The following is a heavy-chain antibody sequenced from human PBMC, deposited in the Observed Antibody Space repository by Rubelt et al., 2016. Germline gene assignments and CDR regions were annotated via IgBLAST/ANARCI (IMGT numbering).Heavy chain of an antibody. J-gene: IGHJ4*02. CDR1: GYTFTSYL. D-gene: IGHD6-25*01. Sequence: QVQLVQSGAEVKKPGASVKVSCKASGYTFTSYLMVWVRQAPGQGLACLGTLNPNGGNTNYPLNFQGRVSRTRATSTSTVYMELSSLRSEDTAVYYCAREIIAAAGFDYWGQGTLVTVSS. CDR3: AREIIAAAGFDY. V-gene: IGHV1-46*01. CDR2: LNPNGGNT.